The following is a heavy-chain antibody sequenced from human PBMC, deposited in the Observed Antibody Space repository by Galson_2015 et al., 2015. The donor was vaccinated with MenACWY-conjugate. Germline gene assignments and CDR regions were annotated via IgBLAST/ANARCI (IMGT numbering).Heavy chain of an antibody. CDR3: AWGVAGGTSYDYLEV. V-gene: IGHV1-69*04. CDR2: AIPILGEV. Sequence: SVKVSCKASEGTFTTFGISWVRQAPGQGLECVGRAIPILGEVTYAQEFQGRVTITADKSTWTAYMELSSLRSDDTAVYYCAWGVAGGTSYDYLEVRGQGTTVIVSS. CDR1: EGTFTTFG. D-gene: IGHD3-10*01. J-gene: IGHJ6*03.